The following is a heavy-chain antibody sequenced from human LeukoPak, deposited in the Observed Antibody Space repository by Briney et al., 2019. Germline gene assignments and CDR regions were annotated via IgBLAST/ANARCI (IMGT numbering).Heavy chain of an antibody. J-gene: IGHJ4*02. D-gene: IGHD2-15*01. CDR1: GFTFSSYG. V-gene: IGHV3-33*01. CDR2: IWYDGSNK. CDR3: ARDPCGGSCISTD. Sequence: PGRSLRLSCAASGFTFSSYGMHWVRQAPGKGLEWAAVIWYDGSNKYYADSVKGRFTISRDNSKNTLYLQMNSLRAEDTAVYYCARDPCGGSCISTDWGQGTLVTVSS.